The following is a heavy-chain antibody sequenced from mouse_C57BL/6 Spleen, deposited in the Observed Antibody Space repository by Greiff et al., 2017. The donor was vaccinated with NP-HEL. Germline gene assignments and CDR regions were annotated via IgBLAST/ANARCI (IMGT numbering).Heavy chain of an antibody. J-gene: IGHJ4*01. V-gene: IGHV5-17*01. CDR1: GFTFSDYG. CDR2: ISSGSSTI. Sequence: EVKLVESGGGLVKPGGSLKLSCAASGFTFSDYGMHWVRQAPEKGLEWVAYISSGSSTIYYADTVQGRFTISRDNAKNTLFLQMTSLRSEDTAMYYCARDDYYAMDYWGQGTSVTVSS. CDR3: ARDDYYAMDY.